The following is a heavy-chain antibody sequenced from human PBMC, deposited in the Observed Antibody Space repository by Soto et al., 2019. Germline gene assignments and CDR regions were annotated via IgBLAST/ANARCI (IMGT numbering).Heavy chain of an antibody. D-gene: IGHD6-19*01. CDR2: ISPHNGNA. Sequence: ASVKVSCKTSGYPFTSNLLSWVRRAPGQGLEWMGWISPHNGNAKYAQKFQDRVTMTADIAASTVYMELRSLRSDDSAVFYCARDRSGWYDFWGQGTLVTVSS. V-gene: IGHV1-18*01. J-gene: IGHJ4*02. CDR1: GYPFTSNL. CDR3: ARDRSGWYDF.